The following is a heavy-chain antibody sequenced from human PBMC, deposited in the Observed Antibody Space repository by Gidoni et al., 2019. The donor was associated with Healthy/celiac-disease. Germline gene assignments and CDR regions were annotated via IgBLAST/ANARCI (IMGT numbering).Heavy chain of an antibody. CDR1: GFTFSSYA. CDR2: ISGSGGST. D-gene: IGHD3-10*01. V-gene: IGHV3-23*01. J-gene: IGHJ6*03. CDR3: AKIALLWFGENYYYYMDV. Sequence: EVQLLESGGGLVQPGGSLRLSCAASGFTFSSYALSWVRQAPGKGLEWVSAISGSGGSTYYADSVKGRFTISRDNSKNTLYLQMNSLRAEDTAVYYCAKIALLWFGENYYYYMDVWGKGTTVTVSS.